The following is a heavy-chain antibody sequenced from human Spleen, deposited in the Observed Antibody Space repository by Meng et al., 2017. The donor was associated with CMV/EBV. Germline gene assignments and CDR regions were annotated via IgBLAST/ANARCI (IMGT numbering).Heavy chain of an antibody. CDR3: AKDLSLTAGTGY. CDR2: ISGSGGST. D-gene: IGHD1-1*01. Sequence: EVELLEAGGGLVQPGGSLRLFCAASGFTFSSYAMSWVRQAPGKGLEWVSAISGSGGSTYYADSVKGRFTISRDNSKNTLYLQMNSLRAEDTAVYYCAKDLSLTAGTGYWGQGTLVTVSS. J-gene: IGHJ4*02. V-gene: IGHV3-23*01. CDR1: GFTFSSYA.